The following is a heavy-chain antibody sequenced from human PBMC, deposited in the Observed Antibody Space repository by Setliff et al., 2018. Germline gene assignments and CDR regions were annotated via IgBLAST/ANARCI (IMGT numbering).Heavy chain of an antibody. Sequence: TLSLTCTVSGGSISSRSYYWGWIRQSPGKGLEWIGSLYRTANTYYNPAVRSRVTISPDTSKNQFSLRVKSVTAADTALYSCARDPGFRSGTWALDNWGQGTPVTVSS. J-gene: IGHJ4*02. D-gene: IGHD3-16*01. CDR1: GGSISSRSYY. CDR3: ARDPGFRSGTWALDN. V-gene: IGHV4-39*07. CDR2: LYRTANT.